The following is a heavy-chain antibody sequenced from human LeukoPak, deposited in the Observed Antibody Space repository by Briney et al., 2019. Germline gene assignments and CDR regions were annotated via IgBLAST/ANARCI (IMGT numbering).Heavy chain of an antibody. CDR1: GFTFSSYA. CDR2: ISGSGGST. Sequence: PGGSLRLSWAASGFTFSSYAMSWVRQAPGKGLEWDAAISGSGGSTYYADSGKGRFTISTDNSKNTLYLQMNSLRAEDTDVYYCARDSYYYGSGYTSDFDYWGQGTLVTVSS. V-gene: IGHV3-23*01. J-gene: IGHJ4*02. CDR3: ARDSYYYGSGYTSDFDY. D-gene: IGHD3-10*01.